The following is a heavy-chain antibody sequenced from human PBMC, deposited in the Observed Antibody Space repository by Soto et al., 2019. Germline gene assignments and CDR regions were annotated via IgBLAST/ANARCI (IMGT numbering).Heavy chain of an antibody. Sequence: QLQLQESGPGLVKPSETLSLTCTVSGGSISSSNYYWGWIRQPPGKGLEWIGSIIDSGSTYYSPTLKARVTISIDTSKTQFSLKLSSVTAADTALYYCARRAGYALDYWGQGTLVTVSS. D-gene: IGHD5-12*01. V-gene: IGHV4-39*01. CDR3: ARRAGYALDY. CDR2: IIDSGST. CDR1: GGSISSSNYY. J-gene: IGHJ4*02.